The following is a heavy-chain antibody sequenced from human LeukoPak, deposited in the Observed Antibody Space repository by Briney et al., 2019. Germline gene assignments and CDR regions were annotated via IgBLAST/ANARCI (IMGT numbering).Heavy chain of an antibody. CDR3: ARVYCSGGSCSNWFDP. D-gene: IGHD2-15*01. CDR2: TYYRSKWYN. Sequence: SQTLSLTCAISGXSVSSNSSAWNWIRQSPSRGLEWLGRTYYRSKWYNDYAVSVKSRITINPDTSKNQFSLQLNSVTPEDTAVYYCARVYCSGGSCSNWFDPWGQGTLVTVSS. CDR1: GXSVSSNSSA. J-gene: IGHJ5*02. V-gene: IGHV6-1*01.